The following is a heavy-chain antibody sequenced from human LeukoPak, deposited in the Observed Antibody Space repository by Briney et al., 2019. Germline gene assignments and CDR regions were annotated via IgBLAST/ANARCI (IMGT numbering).Heavy chain of an antibody. CDR1: GYSISSGYY. D-gene: IGHD4-17*01. V-gene: IGHV4-38-2*02. CDR2: SGST. J-gene: IGHJ4*02. Sequence: SETLSLTCTVSGYSISSGYYWGWIRQPPGKGLEWIGSGSTYYNPSLKSRVTISVDTSKNQFSLKLSSVTAADTAVYYCARLLYGDYPFDYWGQGTLVTVSS. CDR3: ARLLYGDYPFDY.